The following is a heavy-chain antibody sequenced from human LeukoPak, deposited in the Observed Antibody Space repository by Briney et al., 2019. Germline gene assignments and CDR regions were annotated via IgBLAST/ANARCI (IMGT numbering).Heavy chain of an antibody. V-gene: IGHV3-21*01. D-gene: IGHD6-13*01. Sequence: GGSLRLSCAASGFTFSSYSMNWVRQAPGKGLEWVSFISTSSSYIHNADSVKGRFTISRDNAENSLYLQMNSLRAEDTAVYYCARAAIAAARTYYYMDVWGKGTTVTVSS. CDR2: ISTSSSYI. CDR3: ARAAIAAARTYYYMDV. CDR1: GFTFSSYS. J-gene: IGHJ6*03.